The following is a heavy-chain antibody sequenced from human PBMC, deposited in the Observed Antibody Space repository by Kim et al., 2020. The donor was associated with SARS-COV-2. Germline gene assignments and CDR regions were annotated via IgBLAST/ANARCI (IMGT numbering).Heavy chain of an antibody. J-gene: IGHJ6*03. CDR1: GFTFSSYG. CDR3: AKVAAAGPYYYHYYMDV. V-gene: IGHV3-30*02. D-gene: IGHD6-13*01. Sequence: GGSLRLSCGASGFTFSSYGMHWVRQAPGKGLEWMAFIWFDGTNQNYTDSVKGRFAISRDNSKNTLYLQMNSLRAEDTAVYYCAKVAAAGPYYYHYYMDVWGRGTTVTVSS. CDR2: IWFDGTNQ.